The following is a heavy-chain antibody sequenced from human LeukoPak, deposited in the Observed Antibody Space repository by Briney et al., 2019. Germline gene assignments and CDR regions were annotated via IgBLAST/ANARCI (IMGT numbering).Heavy chain of an antibody. CDR1: GFTFSSYA. CDR2: ISYDGSNK. CDR3: ARGEGDYDILTGYRDFDY. V-gene: IGHV3-30-3*01. Sequence: GRSLRLSCAASGFTFSSYAMHWVRQAPGKGLEWVAVISYDGSNKYYADSVKGRFTISRDNSKNTLYLQMNSLRAEDTAVYYCARGEGDYDILTGYRDFDYWGQGTLVTVSS. J-gene: IGHJ4*02. D-gene: IGHD3-9*01.